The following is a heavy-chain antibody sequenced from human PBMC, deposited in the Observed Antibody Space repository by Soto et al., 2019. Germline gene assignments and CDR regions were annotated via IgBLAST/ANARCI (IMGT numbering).Heavy chain of an antibody. D-gene: IGHD2-8*01. Sequence: QVQLVQSGAEVKKPGASVKVSCKASGYSFTDYHIHWVRQAPGQGLEWLGRINPKSGGTSTAQKFQGWVTMTTDSSISVTSMGLNRFTSDYTAISFSLRGDSTDCSYGVCFCFYNHDMDVWSQWTTGTVSS. CDR1: GYSFTDYH. J-gene: IGHJ6*02. CDR3: LRGDSTDCSYGVCFCFYNHDMDV. CDR2: INPKSGGT. V-gene: IGHV1-2*04.